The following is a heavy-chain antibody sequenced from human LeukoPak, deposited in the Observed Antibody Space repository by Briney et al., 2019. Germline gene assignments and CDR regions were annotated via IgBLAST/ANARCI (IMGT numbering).Heavy chain of an antibody. J-gene: IGHJ6*03. CDR3: ATHYDSSGFYYYMDV. CDR1: GGSISSYY. D-gene: IGHD3-22*01. CDR2: IYTSGST. V-gene: IGHV4-4*09. Sequence: SETLSLTCTVSGGSISSYYWSWIRQPPGKGLEWIGYIYTSGSTNYNPSLKSRVTISVDTSKNQFSLKLSSVTAADTAVYYCATHYDSSGFYYYMDVWGKGTTVTVSS.